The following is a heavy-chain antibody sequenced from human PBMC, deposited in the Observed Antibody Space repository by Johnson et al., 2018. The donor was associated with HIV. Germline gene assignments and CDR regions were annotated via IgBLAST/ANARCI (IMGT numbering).Heavy chain of an antibody. Sequence: QVQLVESGGGVVQPGRSLRLSCAASGFTFSNFAMHWVRQAPGKGLEWVSVIYSGGSTHYADSVKGRFTISRDISKNTLYLQMNSLRAEDTAVYYCARNSHSSNWYEWEAFDIWGQGTMVTVS. CDR3: ARNSHSSNWYEWEAFDI. CDR1: GFTFSNFA. D-gene: IGHD6-13*01. V-gene: IGHV3-NL1*01. J-gene: IGHJ3*02. CDR2: IYSGGST.